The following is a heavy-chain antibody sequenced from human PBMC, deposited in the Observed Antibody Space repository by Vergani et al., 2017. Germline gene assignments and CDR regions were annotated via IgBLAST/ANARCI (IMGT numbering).Heavy chain of an antibody. CDR2: IKEDGSEK. CDR3: ASPTQMDSKGTRYYTDV. CDR1: GFTFSKYW. Sequence: EVQLVESGGGLVQPGGSLRLSCAASGFTFSKYWMTWVRQAPGKGLEWVANIKEDGSEKYYVDSVKGRFTISRDNAKNSLYLQMNSLRAEDTAVYYCASPTQMDSKGTRYYTDVRGKGTTVTVSS. V-gene: IGHV3-7*01. D-gene: IGHD3-16*02. J-gene: IGHJ6*03.